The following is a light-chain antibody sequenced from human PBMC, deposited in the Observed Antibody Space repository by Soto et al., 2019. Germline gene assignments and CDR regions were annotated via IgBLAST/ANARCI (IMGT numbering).Light chain of an antibody. CDR1: SGSVSTRHY. CDR2: STN. V-gene: IGLV8-61*01. CDR3: VLYMGSGIWV. Sequence: QAVVTQEPSFSVFPGGTVTLTCGLTSGSVSTRHYPSWYQQTPGQAPRTLIYSTNSRSPGVPDPFSGSNLGNKAALTITGAPADDESDYYCVLYMGSGIWVFGGGTKRTVL. J-gene: IGLJ3*02.